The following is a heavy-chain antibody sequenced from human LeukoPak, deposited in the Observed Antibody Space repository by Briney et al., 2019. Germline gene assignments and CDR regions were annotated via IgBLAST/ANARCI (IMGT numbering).Heavy chain of an antibody. Sequence: GGSLRLSCAASGFTFSNYALSWVRQAPGKGLEWVANTNGDGRETHYVDAVKGRCTISRDNAINTLYLQMDSLRVEDTAVYYCARSSDKGTVDYWGQGTLVTVSS. CDR1: GFTFSNYA. V-gene: IGHV3-7*01. J-gene: IGHJ4*02. CDR2: TNGDGRET. D-gene: IGHD2-15*01. CDR3: ARSSDKGTVDY.